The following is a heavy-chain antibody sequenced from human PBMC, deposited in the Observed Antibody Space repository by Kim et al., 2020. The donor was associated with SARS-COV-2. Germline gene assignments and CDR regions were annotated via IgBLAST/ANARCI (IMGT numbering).Heavy chain of an antibody. Sequence: SETLSLTCAVYGGSFSGYYWSWIRQPPGKGLEWIGEINHSGSTNYNPSLKSRVTISVDTSKNQFSLKLSSVTAADTAVYYCARSSRTVTTVLGYFQHWGQGPPGTVPP. CDR1: GGSFSGYY. J-gene: IGHJ1*01. CDR2: INHSGST. CDR3: ARSSRTVTTVLGYFQH. V-gene: IGHV4-34*01. D-gene: IGHD4-17*01.